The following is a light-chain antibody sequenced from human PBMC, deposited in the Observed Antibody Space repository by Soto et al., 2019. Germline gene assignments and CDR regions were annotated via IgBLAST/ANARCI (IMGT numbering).Light chain of an antibody. V-gene: IGKV2-30*01. J-gene: IGKJ4*01. Sequence: VVMTQSPLSLPVTLGQPASVSCRSSQSLVYSDGNTYLSWFQQRPGQSPRRLIYKVSNRDSGVPDRFSGSGSGAAYTLKTSRVEAEDVGVYYCMQGTYWPLTFCGGTKVEIK. CDR3: MQGTYWPLT. CDR1: QSLVYSDGNTY. CDR2: KVS.